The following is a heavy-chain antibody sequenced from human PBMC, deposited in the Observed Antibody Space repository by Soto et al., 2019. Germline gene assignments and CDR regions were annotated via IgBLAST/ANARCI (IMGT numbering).Heavy chain of an antibody. CDR1: GGSFSGYY. CDR2: INHSGRT. V-gene: IGHV4-34*01. D-gene: IGHD3-16*02. Sequence: SETLSLTCAVFGGSFSGYYWGWIRQPPGKGLEWIGEINHSGRTNYNTSFKSRVTISVDQSKNQFSLKLSSVTAADTTVYYCARGKHSDYIWGIDRYRFDYWGQGTVVTVSS. J-gene: IGHJ4*02. CDR3: ARGKHSDYIWGIDRYRFDY.